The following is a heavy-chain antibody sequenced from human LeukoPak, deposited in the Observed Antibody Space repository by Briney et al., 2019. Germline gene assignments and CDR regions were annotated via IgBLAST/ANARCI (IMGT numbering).Heavy chain of an antibody. Sequence: ASVKVSCKASGYTFTSYGISWVRQAPGQGLEWMGWISAYNGNTNYAQKLQGRVTMTTDTSTSTAYMELRSLRSDDTAVYYCARDDSSSSPYYMDVWGKGTTVTVSS. CDR2: ISAYNGNT. J-gene: IGHJ6*03. D-gene: IGHD6-6*01. CDR1: GYTFTSYG. V-gene: IGHV1-18*01. CDR3: ARDDSSSSPYYMDV.